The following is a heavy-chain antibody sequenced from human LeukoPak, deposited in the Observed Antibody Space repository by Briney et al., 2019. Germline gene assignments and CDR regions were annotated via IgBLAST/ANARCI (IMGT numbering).Heavy chain of an antibody. D-gene: IGHD2-2*01. J-gene: IGHJ6*02. CDR3: ARRNPDCSSTSCAWDYYGMDV. Sequence: SETLSLTCTVSGGSISSYYWSWIRQPPGKGLEWIGYIYYSGSTNYNPSLKSRVTISVDTSKNQFSLKLSSVTAADTAVYYCARRNPDCSSTSCAWDYYGMDVWGQGTTVTVSS. CDR2: IYYSGST. CDR1: GGSISSYY. V-gene: IGHV4-59*12.